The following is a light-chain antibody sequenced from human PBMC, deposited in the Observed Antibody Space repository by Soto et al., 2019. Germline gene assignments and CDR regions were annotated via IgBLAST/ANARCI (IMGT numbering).Light chain of an antibody. CDR1: SSNIGAGYD. Sequence: QSVLTRPPSVAGAPGQRVTISCTGSSSNIGAGYDVHWYQQPPGAAPKLLIYANKNRPAGVPDRFSASKSGTSASLAITGLQAEDEADYYCQSYDSSPSGYVFGTGTKVTVL. V-gene: IGLV1-40*01. CDR2: ANK. J-gene: IGLJ1*01. CDR3: QSYDSSPSGYV.